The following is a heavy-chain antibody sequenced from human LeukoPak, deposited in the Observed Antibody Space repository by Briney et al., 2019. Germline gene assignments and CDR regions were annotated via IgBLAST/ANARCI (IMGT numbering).Heavy chain of an antibody. CDR2: IQNDEIDK. J-gene: IGHJ4*02. CDR3: TTGTIFGVYYFDY. D-gene: IGHD3-3*01. V-gene: IGHV3-30*02. CDR1: GFTFSTYG. Sequence: GGSLRLSCAASGFTFSTYGMHWVRQAPGKGLEWVAFIQNDEIDKFYADSVRGRFTVSRDNSRDTMYLQMNSLRVEDTAVYYCTTGTIFGVYYFDYWGQGTLVTVSS.